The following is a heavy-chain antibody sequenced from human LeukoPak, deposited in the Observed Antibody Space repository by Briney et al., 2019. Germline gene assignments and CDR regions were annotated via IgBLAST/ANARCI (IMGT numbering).Heavy chain of an antibody. D-gene: IGHD6-19*01. CDR1: GFTFSSYS. CDR3: ARDGIAVAGAYDY. Sequence: GGSLRLSCVASGFTFSSYSMNWVLQAPGKGLEWISSISSSSSYIYYADSVKGRFTISRDNAKNSLYLQMNSLRAEDTAVYYCARDGIAVAGAYDYWGQGTLVTVSS. J-gene: IGHJ4*02. V-gene: IGHV3-21*01. CDR2: ISSSSSYI.